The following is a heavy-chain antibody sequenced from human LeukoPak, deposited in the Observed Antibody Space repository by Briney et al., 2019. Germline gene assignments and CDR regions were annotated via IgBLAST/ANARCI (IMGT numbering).Heavy chain of an antibody. CDR2: ISGSGGST. Sequence: GGSLRLSCATSGFTFNSYAMSWVRQAPGKGLEWVSAISGSGGSTYYADSVKGRFTISRDNSKNTLYLQMNSLRAEDTAVYYCAKDPYYYDSSGYYEFDPWGQGTLVTVSS. V-gene: IGHV3-23*01. CDR3: AKDPYYYDSSGYYEFDP. CDR1: GFTFNSYA. D-gene: IGHD3-22*01. J-gene: IGHJ5*02.